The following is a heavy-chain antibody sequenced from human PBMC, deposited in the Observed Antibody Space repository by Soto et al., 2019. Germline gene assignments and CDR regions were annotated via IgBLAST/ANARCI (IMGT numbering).Heavy chain of an antibody. CDR2: ISGSGGST. CDR1: GFTFSSYA. Sequence: GGSLRLSCAASGFTFSSYAMSWVRQAPGKGLEWVSAISGSGGSTYYADSVKGRLPISRDNSKNTLYLQMNSLRAEDTAVYDCAKDAASYDFWSGSPRRYYYYYMDVWGKGTTVTVSS. CDR3: AKDAASYDFWSGSPRRYYYYYMDV. D-gene: IGHD3-3*01. J-gene: IGHJ6*03. V-gene: IGHV3-23*01.